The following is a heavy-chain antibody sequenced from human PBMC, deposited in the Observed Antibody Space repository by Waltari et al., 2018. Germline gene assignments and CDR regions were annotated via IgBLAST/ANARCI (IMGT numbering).Heavy chain of an antibody. D-gene: IGHD4-17*01. CDR1: GYSISSGYY. J-gene: IGHJ5*02. CDR2: IYHSGST. V-gene: IGHV4-38-2*02. CDR3: ARDDYGDYGAPNWFDP. Sequence: QVQLQESGPGLVKPSETLSLTCTVSGYSISSGYYWGWIRQPPGKGREWIGSIYHSGSTYYNPSLKSRVTISVDTSKNQFSLKLSSVTAADTAVYYCARDDYGDYGAPNWFDPWGQGTLVTVSS.